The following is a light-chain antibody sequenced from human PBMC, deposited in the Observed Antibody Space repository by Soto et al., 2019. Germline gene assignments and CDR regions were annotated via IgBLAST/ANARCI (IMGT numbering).Light chain of an antibody. CDR1: QSISRS. J-gene: IGKJ1*01. CDR2: DAS. V-gene: IGKV1-5*01. Sequence: IQMTQSPYTLSASVGDRVTITCRASQSISRSLAWYQHQPGKAPKLLIYDASSLESGVPSRFSGIGSGTEFTLSISSLQPEDFGTYYCQQCHMGWTSGQGAKADI. CDR3: QQCHMGWT.